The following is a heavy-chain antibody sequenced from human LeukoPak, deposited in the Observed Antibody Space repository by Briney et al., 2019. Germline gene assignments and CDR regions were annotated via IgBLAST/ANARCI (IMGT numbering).Heavy chain of an antibody. J-gene: IGHJ5*02. CDR3: ARSPPYCSSPGCYIGWSDP. D-gene: IGHD2-2*02. CDR2: IYYSGST. CDR1: GGSISGYY. Sequence: SETLSLTCTVSGGSISGYYWNWIRQPPGKGLEWIGFIYYSGSTNYNPSLKSRVTISVDTSKNQFSLKLSSVTAADTAVYYCARSPPYCSSPGCYIGWSDPWGQGTLVTVSS. V-gene: IGHV4-59*01.